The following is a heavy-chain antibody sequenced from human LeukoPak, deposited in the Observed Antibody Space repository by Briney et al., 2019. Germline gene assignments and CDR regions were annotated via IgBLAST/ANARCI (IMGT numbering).Heavy chain of an antibody. CDR3: ARGNDYRFDP. CDR2: IYYSGST. J-gene: IGHJ5*02. D-gene: IGHD1-1*01. V-gene: IGHV4-59*01. CDR1: GGSISSYY. Sequence: PSETLSLTCTVSGGSISSYYWSRIRQPPGKGLEWIGYIYYSGSTNYNPSLKSRVTISVDTSKNQFSLKLSSVTAADTAVYYCARGNDYRFDPWGQGTLVTVSS.